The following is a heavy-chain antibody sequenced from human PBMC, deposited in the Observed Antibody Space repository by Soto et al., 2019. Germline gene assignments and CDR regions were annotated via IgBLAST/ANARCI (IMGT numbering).Heavy chain of an antibody. D-gene: IGHD2-15*01. V-gene: IGHV1-3*01. CDR2: INAGNGNT. Sequence: ASVKVSCKASGYTFISYATHWVRQAPGQRLEWMGWINAGNGNTKYSQKFQGRVTITRDTSASTAYMELTSLRSEDTAVYYCARELQGLCYFDYWGQGTLVTVSS. CDR1: GYTFISYA. J-gene: IGHJ4*02. CDR3: ARELQGLCYFDY.